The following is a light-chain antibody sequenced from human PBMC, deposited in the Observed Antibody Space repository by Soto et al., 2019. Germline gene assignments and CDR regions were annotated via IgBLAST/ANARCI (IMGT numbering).Light chain of an antibody. CDR2: GAS. V-gene: IGKV3-15*01. CDR3: QQFYNWPRT. CDR1: QSVSSN. Sequence: EIVMTQSPGTLSVSPGERATLSCRASQSVSSNLAWYQQKPGQAPRLIIYGASTRATGIPARFSGSGSETEFTLTISSLQSEDFAVYYCQQFYNWPRTFGQGTKVEIK. J-gene: IGKJ1*01.